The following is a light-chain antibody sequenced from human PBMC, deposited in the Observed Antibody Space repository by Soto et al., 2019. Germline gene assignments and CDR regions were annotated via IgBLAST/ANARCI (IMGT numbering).Light chain of an antibody. CDR3: QTWGSGIVV. V-gene: IGLV4-69*01. CDR1: SGHSNYA. CDR2: LNSDGSH. Sequence: QLVLTQSPSASASLGASVKLTCTLSSGHSNYAIAWHQQQSEKGPPYLMKLNSDGSHSKGDGIPDRFSGSSAGAERYLTISSLQSEDEADYYFQTWGSGIVVFGGGTKLTVL. J-gene: IGLJ2*01.